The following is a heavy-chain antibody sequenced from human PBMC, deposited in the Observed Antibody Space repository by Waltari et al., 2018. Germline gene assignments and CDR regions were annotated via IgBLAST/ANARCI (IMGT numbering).Heavy chain of an antibody. J-gene: IGHJ4*02. CDR3: ARQAARNFDY. CDR2: INPNTGGT. V-gene: IGHV1-2*02. CDR1: GYTFIGYY. Sequence: VQLVQSGAEVKKPGASVNVSCKASGYTFIGYYIHWVRHAPGQGLEWMGWINPNTGGTKYAQKYQGRVTLTRDTSISTAYMELSSLGSDDMAVFYCARQAARNFDYWGQGTLVTVSS.